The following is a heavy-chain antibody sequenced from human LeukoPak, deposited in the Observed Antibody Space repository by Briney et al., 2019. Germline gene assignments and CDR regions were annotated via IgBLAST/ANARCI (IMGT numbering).Heavy chain of an antibody. J-gene: IGHJ4*02. CDR2: IYTSGST. D-gene: IGHD5-24*01. CDR3: ARGRVEMATIDFDY. CDR1: GGSISSGGYY. Sequence: SQTLSLTCTVSGGSISSGGYYWSWIRQPAGKGLEWIGRIYTSGSTNYNPSLKSRVTISVDTSKNQFSLKLSSVTAADTAMYYCARGRVEMATIDFDYWGQGTLVTVSS. V-gene: IGHV4-61*02.